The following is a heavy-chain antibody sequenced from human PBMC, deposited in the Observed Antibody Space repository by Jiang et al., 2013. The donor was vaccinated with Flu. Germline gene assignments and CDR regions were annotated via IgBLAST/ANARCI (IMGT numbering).Heavy chain of an antibody. CDR3: ARSGAVAGFQH. V-gene: IGHV6-1*01. Sequence: QTLSLTCAISGYSVSENSAGWYWIRQSPSRGLEWLGRTYYRSKWNNDYAVSVKSRITINPDTSKNQFSLQLNSVTPEDTAVYYCARSGAVAGFQHWGQGTLVTVSS. CDR1: GYSVSENSAG. D-gene: IGHD6-19*01. J-gene: IGHJ1*01. CDR2: TYYRSKWNN.